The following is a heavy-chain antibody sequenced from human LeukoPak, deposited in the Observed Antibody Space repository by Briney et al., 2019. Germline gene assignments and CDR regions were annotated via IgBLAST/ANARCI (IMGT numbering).Heavy chain of an antibody. J-gene: IGHJ4*02. Sequence: GGSLRLSCSASGFTFSSYAMHWVRQAPGKGLEYVSAISSNGGSTYYADSVKGRFTVSRDNSKNTLYLQMNSLRAEDTAVYYCARRTVTTIADYWGQGTLVTVSS. D-gene: IGHD4-17*01. V-gene: IGHV3-64*04. CDR2: ISSNGGST. CDR3: ARRTVTTIADY. CDR1: GFTFSSYA.